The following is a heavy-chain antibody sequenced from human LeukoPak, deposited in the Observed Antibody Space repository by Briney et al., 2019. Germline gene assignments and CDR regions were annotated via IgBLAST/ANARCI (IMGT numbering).Heavy chain of an antibody. CDR1: GGSISSGGYY. D-gene: IGHD4-17*01. Sequence: KPSQTLSLTCTVSGGSISSGGYYWSWTRQPPGKGLEWIGYIYYSGNTKYNPSLKSRVTMSVDTSKNQLSLMLTSVTAADTAVYYCARHIFGTVTKSADAFDVWGQGTMVILSS. CDR3: ARHIFGTVTKSADAFDV. J-gene: IGHJ3*01. CDR2: IYYSGNT. V-gene: IGHV4-61*08.